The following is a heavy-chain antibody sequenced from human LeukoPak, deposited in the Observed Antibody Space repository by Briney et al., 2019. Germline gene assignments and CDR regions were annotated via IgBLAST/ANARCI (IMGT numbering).Heavy chain of an antibody. D-gene: IGHD3-10*01. Sequence: ASVKVSCKTSGYRFTDYYINWARQAPGQGLEWMGWTSPNNGVTLYAQKFQGSVTMTRDTSITTAYMEVNSLRSDDTAVFFCARYSINYGPWFPDFWGQGTLVTVSS. CDR2: TSPNNGVT. CDR3: ARYSINYGPWFPDF. J-gene: IGHJ4*02. CDR1: GYRFTDYY. V-gene: IGHV1-2*02.